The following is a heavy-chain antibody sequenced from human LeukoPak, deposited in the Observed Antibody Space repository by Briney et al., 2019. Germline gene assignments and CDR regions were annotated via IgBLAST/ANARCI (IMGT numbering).Heavy chain of an antibody. CDR1: GFTFNSYS. J-gene: IGHJ4*02. CDR2: ISSSSSTI. V-gene: IGHV3-48*01. CDR3: ASAVGAGYYFDY. D-gene: IGHD1-26*01. Sequence: QSGGSLRLSCAASGFTFNSYSMNWVRQAPGKGLEWVSYISSSSSTIYYADSVKGRFTISRDNAKNSLYLQMNSLRAEDTAFYYCASAVGAGYYFDYWGQGTLVTVPS.